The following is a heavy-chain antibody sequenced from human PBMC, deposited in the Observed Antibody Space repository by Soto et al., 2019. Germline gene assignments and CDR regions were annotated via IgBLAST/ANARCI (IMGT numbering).Heavy chain of an antibody. Sequence: ETLSLTCAVYGGSFSDKYWSWIRQPPGKGLEWIGEINHSGSTNYNPSLKSRVTISVDTSKNQFSLKLSSVNAADTAVYYCASWDYWGQGTLVTVPS. J-gene: IGHJ4*02. CDR3: ASWDY. CDR2: INHSGST. V-gene: IGHV4-34*01. CDR1: GGSFSDKY.